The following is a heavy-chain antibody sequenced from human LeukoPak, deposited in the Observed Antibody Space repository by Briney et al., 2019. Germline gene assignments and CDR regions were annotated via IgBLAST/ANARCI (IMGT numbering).Heavy chain of an antibody. D-gene: IGHD6-13*01. CDR3: ARAGPSSSWHQFDY. CDR2: IRYDGSNK. V-gene: IGHV3-30*02. CDR1: GFTFSSYG. J-gene: IGHJ4*02. Sequence: GGSLRLSCAASGFTFSSYGMHWVRQAPGKGLEWVAFIRYDGSNKYYADSVKGRFTISRDNSKNTLYLQMNSLRAENTAIYYCARAGPSSSWHQFDYWGQGTLVTVSS.